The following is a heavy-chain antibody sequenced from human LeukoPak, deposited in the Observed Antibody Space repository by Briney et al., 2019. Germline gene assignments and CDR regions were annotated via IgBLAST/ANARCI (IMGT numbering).Heavy chain of an antibody. CDR1: GFAFTTDP. CDR2: LSYDGTDW. J-gene: IGHJ4*02. CDR3: ARGTPAVAGIDY. Sequence: GGSLRLSCAASGFAFTTDPMHWVRQTPGKGLEWLGVLSYDGTDWYYADSVRGRFAISRDNSKKTLYLQMNSLTREDTAVYYCARGTPAVAGIDYWGLGTLVTVSS. V-gene: IGHV3-30*09. D-gene: IGHD6-19*01.